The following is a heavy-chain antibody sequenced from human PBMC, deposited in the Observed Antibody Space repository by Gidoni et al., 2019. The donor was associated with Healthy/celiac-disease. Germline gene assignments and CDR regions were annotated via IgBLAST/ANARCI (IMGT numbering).Heavy chain of an antibody. V-gene: IGHV3-33*01. CDR1: GFTFSSYG. CDR3: ARVTGSGYSPFDY. Sequence: QVQLVESGGGVVQPGRSLRLSCAASGFTFSSYGMHWVRQAPGKGLEWVAVIWYDGSNKYYADSVKGRFTISRDNSKNTLYLQMNSRRAEDTAVYYCARVTGSGYSPFDYWGQGTLVTVSS. D-gene: IGHD3-22*01. J-gene: IGHJ4*02. CDR2: IWYDGSNK.